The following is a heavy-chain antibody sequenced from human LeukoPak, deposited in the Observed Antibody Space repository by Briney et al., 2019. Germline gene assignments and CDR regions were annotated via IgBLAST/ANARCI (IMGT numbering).Heavy chain of an antibody. J-gene: IGHJ4*02. CDR3: ARSRLAVADSYYFDY. CDR2: IIPIFGTA. V-gene: IGHV1-69*01. Sequence: SVKVSCKASGGTFSSYAVSWVRQAPGQGLEWMGGIIPIFGTANYAQKFQGRVTITADESTSTAYMELSSLRSEDTAVYYCARSRLAVADSYYFDYWGQGTLVTVSS. CDR1: GGTFSSYA. D-gene: IGHD6-19*01.